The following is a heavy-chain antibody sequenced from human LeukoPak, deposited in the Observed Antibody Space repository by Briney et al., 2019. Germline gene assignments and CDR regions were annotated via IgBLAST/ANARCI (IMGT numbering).Heavy chain of an antibody. V-gene: IGHV4-31*03. CDR2: IYYRGST. Sequence: SETLSLTCTVSGGSISSGGYYWSWIRQHPGKGLEWFGYIYYRGSTYYNPSLKSRVTISVDTSKNQFSLKLSSVTAADTAVYYCASLNTAMAASDYWGQGTLVTVSS. D-gene: IGHD5-18*01. CDR1: GGSISSGGYY. CDR3: ASLNTAMAASDY. J-gene: IGHJ4*02.